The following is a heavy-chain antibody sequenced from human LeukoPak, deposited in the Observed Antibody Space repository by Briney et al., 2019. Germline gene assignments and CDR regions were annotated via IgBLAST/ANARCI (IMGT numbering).Heavy chain of an antibody. CDR3: ARGLGYGYGYGIDY. Sequence: GRSLRLSCAASGFTFSSYAMHRVRQAPGKGLEWVAVIWYDGSNKYHADSVKGRFTISRDNSQNTLYLQMNNLRAEDTALYYCARGLGYGYGYGIDYWGQGTLVTVSS. V-gene: IGHV3-33*01. CDR2: IWYDGSNK. CDR1: GFTFSSYA. J-gene: IGHJ4*02. D-gene: IGHD5-18*01.